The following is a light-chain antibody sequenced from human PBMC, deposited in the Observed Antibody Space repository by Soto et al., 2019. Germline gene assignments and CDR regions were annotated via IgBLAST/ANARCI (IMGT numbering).Light chain of an antibody. CDR2: AAS. J-gene: IGKJ2*01. CDR1: QSISNF. Sequence: DIQMTQSPSSLSASVGDRVAITCRAGQSISNFLNWYQQKPGTAPKLLIYAASRLQSDVPSRFSGSGSGTAVTLTINSIQPEDVATYYCQQSNSIPYTFGQGTKLEI. CDR3: QQSNSIPYT. V-gene: IGKV1-39*01.